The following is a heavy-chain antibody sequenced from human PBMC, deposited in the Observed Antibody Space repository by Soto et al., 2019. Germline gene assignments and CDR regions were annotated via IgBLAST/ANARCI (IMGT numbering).Heavy chain of an antibody. J-gene: IGHJ4*02. V-gene: IGHV1-3*01. CDR3: ATYNGSRTYYNPPHLSY. CDR1: GYVFTKCA. Sequence: QVQLVQSGAEVKNPGASVKVSCKTSGYVFTKCAIHWVRQAPGQRPEWLGWINAGDGHTKYSQKFQGRLTITRDTSASTAYMELNSLRSEDTGFYYCATYNGSRTYYNPPHLSYWGQGTLVSVSS. CDR2: INAGDGHT. D-gene: IGHD3-10*01.